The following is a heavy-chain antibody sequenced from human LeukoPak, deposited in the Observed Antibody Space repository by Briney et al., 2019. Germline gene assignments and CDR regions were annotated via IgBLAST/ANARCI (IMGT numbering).Heavy chain of an antibody. CDR2: ISSSSSTI. CDR3: ARGCGSSWYGG. CDR1: GFTFSSYS. J-gene: IGHJ4*02. V-gene: IGHV3-48*04. D-gene: IGHD6-13*01. Sequence: GGPLRLSCAASGFTFSSYSMNWVRQAPGKGLEWVSYISSSSSTIYYADSVKGRFTISRDNAKNSLYLQMNSLRAEDTAVYYCARGCGSSWYGGWGQGTLVTVSS.